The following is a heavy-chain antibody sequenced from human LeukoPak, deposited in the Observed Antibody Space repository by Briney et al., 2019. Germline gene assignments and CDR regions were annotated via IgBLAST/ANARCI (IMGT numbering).Heavy chain of an antibody. CDR3: ARDEYASSWYYFDC. V-gene: IGHV1-18*01. Sequence: ASVKVSCKASGYTFTSYVISWVRQAPGQGLEWMGWISAYNGNTNYAQKLQGRVTMTTDTSTSTAYMELRSLRSDDTAVYYCARDEYASSWYYFDCWGQGTPVTVAS. CDR2: ISAYNGNT. CDR1: GYTFTSYV. D-gene: IGHD6-13*01. J-gene: IGHJ4*02.